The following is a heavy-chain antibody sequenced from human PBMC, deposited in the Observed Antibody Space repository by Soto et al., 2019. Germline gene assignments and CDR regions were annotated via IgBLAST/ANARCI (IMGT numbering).Heavy chain of an antibody. CDR2: VHNSGST. J-gene: IGHJ4*02. D-gene: IGHD4-17*01. CDR3: VAADYGGIVDY. CDR1: GASVNSPPYS. V-gene: IGHV4-61*03. Sequence: QILLQESGPGLVKPSETLSLICAVSGASVNSPPYSWTWVRQPPGKGLEWIGYVHNSGSTKYDPSFQSRVSISLDTSKSHFSLRLPTVTAADASVCYCVAADYGGIVDYLGQGTLVSVSS.